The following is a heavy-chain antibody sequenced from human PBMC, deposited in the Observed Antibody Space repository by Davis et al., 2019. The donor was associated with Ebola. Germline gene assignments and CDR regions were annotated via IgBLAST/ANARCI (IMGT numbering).Heavy chain of an antibody. CDR1: GYSISSGYY. CDR2: IYHSGST. J-gene: IGHJ4*02. CDR3: ARDRLRRITIFGVVIMGGGFDY. V-gene: IGHV4-38-2*02. D-gene: IGHD3-3*01. Sequence: PSETLSLTCTVSGYSISSGYYWGWIRQPPGKGLEWIGGIYHSGSTYYNPSLKSRVTISVDTSKNQFSLKLSSVTAADTAVYYCARDRLRRITIFGVVIMGGGFDYWGQGTLVTVSS.